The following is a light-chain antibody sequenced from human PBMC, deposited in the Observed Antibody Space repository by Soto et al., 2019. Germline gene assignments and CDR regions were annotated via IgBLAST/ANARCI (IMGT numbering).Light chain of an antibody. CDR2: KAS. CDR3: QQYNSYLLT. Sequence: DIQMTQSPSTLSASVGDRVTITCRASQSISSWLAWYQQKPGKAPKLLIYKASSLESGVPSRFSGRGSGTEFTLTISSLQPDDFATYYCQQYNSYLLTFGGGTKVEI. V-gene: IGKV1-5*03. J-gene: IGKJ4*01. CDR1: QSISSW.